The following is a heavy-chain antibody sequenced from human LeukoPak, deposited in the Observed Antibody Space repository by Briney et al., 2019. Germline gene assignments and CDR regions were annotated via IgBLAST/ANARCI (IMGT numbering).Heavy chain of an antibody. CDR3: ARAYSSSWPDYYYMDV. Sequence: GGSLRLSCAASGFTFSSYGMPWVRQAPGKGLEWVAVIWYDGSNKYYADSVKGRFTISRDNSKNTLYLQMNSLRAEDTAVYYCARAYSSSWPDYYYMDVWGKGTTVTVSS. J-gene: IGHJ6*03. D-gene: IGHD6-6*01. V-gene: IGHV3-33*01. CDR2: IWYDGSNK. CDR1: GFTFSSYG.